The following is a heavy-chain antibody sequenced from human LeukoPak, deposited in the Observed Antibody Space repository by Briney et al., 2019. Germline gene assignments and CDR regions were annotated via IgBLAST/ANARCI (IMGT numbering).Heavy chain of an antibody. Sequence: KPSETLSLTCIVSGGSISSYYWSGIRQPPGKGLEWIGYIYDNERTNYNPSLKSRVTISVDTSKNQFSLKLSSVTAADTAVYYCARAPGYYYMDVWGKGTTVTISS. D-gene: IGHD2-8*02. CDR2: IYDNERT. V-gene: IGHV4-59*01. J-gene: IGHJ6*03. CDR3: ARAPGYYYMDV. CDR1: GGSISSYY.